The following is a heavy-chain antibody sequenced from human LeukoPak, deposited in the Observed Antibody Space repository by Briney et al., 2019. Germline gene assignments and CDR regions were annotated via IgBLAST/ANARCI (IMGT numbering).Heavy chain of an antibody. CDR2: ISYDGSDK. D-gene: IGHD5-12*01. CDR1: GFTFSYYW. Sequence: GGSLRLSCAASGFTFSYYWMNWIRQAPGKGLEWVAVISYDGSDKYYADSVKGRFTISRDNSKNTLYLQMNSLRAEDTAVYYCARRYSGYDWAGYYYYMDVWGKGTTVTVSS. CDR3: ARRYSGYDWAGYYYYMDV. V-gene: IGHV3-30*03. J-gene: IGHJ6*03.